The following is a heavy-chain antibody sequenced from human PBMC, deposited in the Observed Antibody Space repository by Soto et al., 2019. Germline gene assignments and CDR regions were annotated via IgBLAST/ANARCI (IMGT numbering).Heavy chain of an antibody. CDR3: ARVLIARYNSHDAFDI. CDR2: ISAYNGNT. CDR1: GYTFTSYG. Sequence: ASVKVSCKAAGYTFTSYGISWVRQAPGQGLEWMGWISAYNGNTNYAQKLQGRVTMTTDTSTSTAYMELRSLRSDDTAVYYCARVLIARYNSHDAFDIWGQGTMVTVSS. V-gene: IGHV1-18*01. J-gene: IGHJ3*02. D-gene: IGHD1-1*01.